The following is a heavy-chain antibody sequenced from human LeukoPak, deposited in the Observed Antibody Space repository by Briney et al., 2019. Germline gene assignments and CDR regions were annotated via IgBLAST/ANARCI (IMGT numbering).Heavy chain of an antibody. CDR3: ARDIFYSNGYYGMDV. CDR1: GFSFSDYY. V-gene: IGHV3-69-1*01. J-gene: IGHJ6*02. CDR2: ISSSS. D-gene: IGHD4-11*01. Sequence: GGSLRLSCAASGFSFSDYYMSWIRQAPGKGLEWVSSISSSSDYIYYGRFTISRDNAKNSLYLQMNSLRAEDTAVYYCARDIFYSNGYYGMDVWGQGTTVTVSS.